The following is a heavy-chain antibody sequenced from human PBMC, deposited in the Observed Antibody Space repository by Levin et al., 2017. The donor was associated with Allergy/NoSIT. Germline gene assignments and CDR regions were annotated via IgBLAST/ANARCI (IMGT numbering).Heavy chain of an antibody. J-gene: IGHJ4*02. CDR1: GFTFSTYA. V-gene: IGHV3-30-3*01. CDR2: ISYDGSNR. D-gene: IGHD5-18*01. CDR3: ARDPRPYNYGYGADY. Sequence: GGSLRLSCAASGFTFSTYALHWVRQAPGKGLEWVAVISYDGSNRYYADSVKGRFTISRDNSKNTLYLQMNSLRAEDTAVYYCARDPRPYNYGYGADYWGQGTLVTVSS.